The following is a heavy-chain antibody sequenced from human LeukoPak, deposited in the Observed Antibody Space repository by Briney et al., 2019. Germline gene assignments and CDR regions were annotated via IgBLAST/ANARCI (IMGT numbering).Heavy chain of an antibody. CDR3: AREGTTVTHFDY. D-gene: IGHD4-11*01. Sequence: SETLSLTCTVSGGSISGYHWSWIRQPPGRGLEWIVYIYSSGSTKYNPSLKRRVTISIDTSKNQFSLKLSSVTAADTAVYYCAREGTTVTHFDYWGQGTLVTVSS. V-gene: IGHV4-59*01. CDR2: IYSSGST. CDR1: GGSISGYH. J-gene: IGHJ4*02.